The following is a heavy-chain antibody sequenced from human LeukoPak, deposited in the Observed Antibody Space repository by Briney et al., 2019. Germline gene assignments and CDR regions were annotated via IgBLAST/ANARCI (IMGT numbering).Heavy chain of an antibody. Sequence: GGSLRLSCAASGFTFSGSAMSWVRQAPGKGLEWVSAISGNGAVTFYADSVKGRFTISSDNSKNTLYLQMNSLRAEDTAVYYCAKDILTGYFSYYFDYWGQGTLVTVSS. J-gene: IGHJ4*02. D-gene: IGHD3-9*01. V-gene: IGHV3-23*01. CDR1: GFTFSGSA. CDR2: ISGNGAVT. CDR3: AKDILTGYFSYYFDY.